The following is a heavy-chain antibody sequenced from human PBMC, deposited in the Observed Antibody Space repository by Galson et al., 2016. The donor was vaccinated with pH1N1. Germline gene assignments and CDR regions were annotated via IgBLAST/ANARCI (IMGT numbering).Heavy chain of an antibody. CDR1: GFTFGTHA. V-gene: IGHV3-23*01. CDR2: ISGRGGSR. CDR3: AKEGHWDGGNWFDP. D-gene: IGHD1-1*01. Sequence: SLRLSCAASGFTFGTHAMTWVRQAPGKGLQWVAVISGRGGSREYADSVKGRVTISRDNSKNTLYLQMNSVRVGDTGIYYCAKEGHWDGGNWFDPWGQGTLVTVSS. J-gene: IGHJ5*02.